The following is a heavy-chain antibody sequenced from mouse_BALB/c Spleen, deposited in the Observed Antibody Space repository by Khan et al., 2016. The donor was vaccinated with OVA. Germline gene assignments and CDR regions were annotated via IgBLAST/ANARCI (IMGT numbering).Heavy chain of an antibody. J-gene: IGHJ3*01. Sequence: QVQLKESGPGLLQPSQNLSITCTVSGFSLTTYGVHWVRQSPGKGLEWLGLIWSGGNTDYNAAFISRLSISKDNSKSQVFFKMNSLQADDTARYYCARNSYMYDFTYWGQGTLVTVSA. CDR2: IWSGGNT. CDR3: ARNSYMYDFTY. D-gene: IGHD2-14*01. V-gene: IGHV2-4-1*01. CDR1: GFSLTTYG.